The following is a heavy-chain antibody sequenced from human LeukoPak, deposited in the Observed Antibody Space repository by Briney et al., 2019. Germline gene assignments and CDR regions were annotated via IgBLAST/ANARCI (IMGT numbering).Heavy chain of an antibody. CDR3: ARGDSSSWSRFDY. V-gene: IGHV4-4*07. CDR2: MYSSGST. CDR1: GGSISSYY. D-gene: IGHD6-13*01. J-gene: IGHJ4*02. Sequence: SETLSLTCTVSGGSISSYYWSWIRQPAGKGREWIGRMYSSGSTKYNPSLKSRVTMSVDTSKNQFSLKLSSVTAADTAVYYCARGDSSSWSRFDYWGQGTLVTVSS.